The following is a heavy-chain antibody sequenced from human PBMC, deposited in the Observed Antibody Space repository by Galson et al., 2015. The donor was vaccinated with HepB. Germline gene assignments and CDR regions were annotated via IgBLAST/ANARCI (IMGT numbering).Heavy chain of an antibody. Sequence: SVKVSCKASGYTFTGYYMHWVRQAPGQGLEYMGRINPNNGDANYAQKFQGRVTMTSDTSITTAYLELSRLRSDDMAVYYCASGGLWVGASDPRGFDYWGQGTLVTVSS. V-gene: IGHV1-2*06. CDR3: ASGGLWVGASDPRGFDY. CDR1: GYTFTGYY. D-gene: IGHD1-26*01. J-gene: IGHJ4*02. CDR2: INPNNGDA.